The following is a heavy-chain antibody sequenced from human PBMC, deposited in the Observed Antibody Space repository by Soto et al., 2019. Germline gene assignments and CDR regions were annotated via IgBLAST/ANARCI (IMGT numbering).Heavy chain of an antibody. V-gene: IGHV3-30-3*01. CDR3: ASAMPGMDV. Sequence: QVQLVESGGGVVQPGRSLRLSCAASGFTLGDFAMHWVRQAPGKGLEWVALISNDGGNEHYGDSVKGRFTISRDNPKHMLYLQLTGLRVEDTAVYYCASAMPGMDVWGQGTTVTVSS. CDR1: GFTLGDFA. D-gene: IGHD2-2*01. J-gene: IGHJ6*02. CDR2: ISNDGGNE.